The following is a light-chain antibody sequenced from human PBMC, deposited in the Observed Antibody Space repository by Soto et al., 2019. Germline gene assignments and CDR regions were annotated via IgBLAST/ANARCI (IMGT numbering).Light chain of an antibody. CDR3: QQYSNWPPWT. V-gene: IGKV3-15*01. CDR2: RAS. Sequence: EIVLTQSPATLSLSPGDTATLSCRAGQSLGGNLAWYQQKPGQAPRLLIFRASSRATGVPARFSASGSGTEFTLTISGLQSEDFAVYYCQQYSNWPPWTFGPGTKVDIK. CDR1: QSLGGN. J-gene: IGKJ1*01.